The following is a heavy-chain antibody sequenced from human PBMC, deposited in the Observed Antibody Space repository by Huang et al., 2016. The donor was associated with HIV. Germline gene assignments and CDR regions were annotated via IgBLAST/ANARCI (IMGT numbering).Heavy chain of an antibody. CDR1: GSTFNSYW. J-gene: IGHJ6*02. CDR3: ARDPRGYREVYGMDV. V-gene: IGHV3-74*01. CDR2: SKSDGSRT. Sequence: EGQLVESGGGIIQRGGSRRLYCAASGSTFNSYWMHWVRQVPGKGLVWVSGSKSDGSRTSYADSVKGRFTIARDNAKNKLYLEMSSLRVEDTAVYYCARDPRGYREVYGMDVWGRGTTVTVSS. D-gene: IGHD6-25*01.